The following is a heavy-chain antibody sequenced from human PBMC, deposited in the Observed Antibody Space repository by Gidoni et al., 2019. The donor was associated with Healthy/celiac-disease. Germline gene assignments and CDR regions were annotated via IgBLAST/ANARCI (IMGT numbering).Heavy chain of an antibody. CDR2: ISGDGGST. Sequence: EVQLVESGGGVVQHGGSLRRSCAAPGFTFDDHAMPWVRQAPGKGLEWVSLISGDGGSTYYADSVKGRFTISRDNSKNSLYLQMNSLRTEDTALYYCAKDRGILRYFDWLLFDWGQGTLVTVSS. D-gene: IGHD3-9*01. CDR1: GFTFDDHA. V-gene: IGHV3-43*02. CDR3: AKDRGILRYFDWLLFD. J-gene: IGHJ4*02.